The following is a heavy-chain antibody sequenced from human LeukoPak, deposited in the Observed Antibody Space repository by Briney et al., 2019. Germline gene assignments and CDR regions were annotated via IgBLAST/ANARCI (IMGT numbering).Heavy chain of an antibody. CDR2: IKQDGSAK. CDR1: GFTFSGQW. D-gene: IGHD6-19*01. J-gene: IGHJ6*03. CDR3: AKDHSTAWYYFYMDV. V-gene: IGHV3-7*03. Sequence: GGSLRLSCAASGFTFSGQWMSCARHAPGKGLEWLANIKQDGSAKYYADSVKGRFTISRDNANNSLYLQMNSLRAEDTALYYCAKDHSTAWYYFYMDVWGKGTMVTVSS.